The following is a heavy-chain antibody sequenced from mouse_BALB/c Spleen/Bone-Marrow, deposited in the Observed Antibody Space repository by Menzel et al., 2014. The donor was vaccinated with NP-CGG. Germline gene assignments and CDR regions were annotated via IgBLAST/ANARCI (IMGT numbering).Heavy chain of an antibody. CDR3: ARSRGYAWFAY. Sequence: QVQLQQPGAELARPGASVKLSCKASGYTFTDYYINWVKQRTGQGLEWIGEIYPGSGNTYYNGKFKGKATLTADKSSSTAYMQLSSLTSVDSAVYFCARSRGYAWFAYWGQGTLVTVSA. CDR2: IYPGSGNT. D-gene: IGHD2-2*01. CDR1: GYTFTDYY. V-gene: IGHV1-77*01. J-gene: IGHJ3*01.